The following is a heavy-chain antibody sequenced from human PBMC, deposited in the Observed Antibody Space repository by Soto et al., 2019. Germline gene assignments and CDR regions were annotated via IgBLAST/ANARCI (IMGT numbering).Heavy chain of an antibody. CDR2: ISYDGSNK. Sequence: QVQLVESGGGVVQPGRSLRLSCAASGFTFSSYAMHWVRQAPGKGLEWVAVISYDGSNKYYAASVKGRFTISRDNSKNTLYLQMNSLRAEDTAVYYCARDRGYSRGYYYGMDVWGQGTTVTVSS. CDR1: GFTFSSYA. D-gene: IGHD6-13*01. CDR3: ARDRGYSRGYYYGMDV. V-gene: IGHV3-30-3*01. J-gene: IGHJ6*02.